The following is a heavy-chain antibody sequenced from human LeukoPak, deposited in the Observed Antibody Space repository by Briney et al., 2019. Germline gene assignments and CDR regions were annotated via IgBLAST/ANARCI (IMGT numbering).Heavy chain of an antibody. V-gene: IGHV3-30*18. J-gene: IGHJ4*02. Sequence: TGGSLRLSCAASGFTFSNYDMHWVRQAPGKGLESVALISYDGINEYYADSVKGRFTISRDYSKNTLYLQMNSLRPEDTAVYYCAKNYDLLTGYHSPFDYWGQGTLVTVSS. CDR2: ISYDGINE. CDR3: AKNYDLLTGYHSPFDY. D-gene: IGHD3-9*01. CDR1: GFTFSNYD.